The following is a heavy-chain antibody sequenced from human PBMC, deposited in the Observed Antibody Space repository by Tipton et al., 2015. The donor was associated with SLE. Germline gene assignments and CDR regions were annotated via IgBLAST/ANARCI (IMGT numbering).Heavy chain of an antibody. CDR2: NYDNGNT. Sequence: LRLSCTVSGVSISSYHWGWIRQPPGKGLEWIGYNYDNGNTNYNPSLKSRVTISVDTSKNQFSLRLSSVTAADTAVYYCAGGPLLEWSDRWYFDLWGRGTLVTVSS. D-gene: IGHD3-3*01. CDR1: GVSISSYH. CDR3: AGGPLLEWSDRWYFDL. J-gene: IGHJ2*01. V-gene: IGHV4-59*01.